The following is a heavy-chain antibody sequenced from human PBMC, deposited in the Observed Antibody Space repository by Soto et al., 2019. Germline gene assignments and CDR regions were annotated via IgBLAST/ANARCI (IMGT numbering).Heavy chain of an antibody. J-gene: IGHJ4*02. CDR2: IFSNDEK. CDR1: GFALSNARMG. D-gene: IGHD2-15*01. CDR3: ARTHEYSGGSCYEFDY. V-gene: IGHV2-26*01. Sequence: GPTLGNPTETLTLTCTVSGFALSNARMGVSWIRQPPGKALEWLAHIFSNDEKSYSTSLKSRLTISKDTSKSQVVLTMTNMDPVDTATYYCARTHEYSGGSCYEFDYWGQGTLVTVSS.